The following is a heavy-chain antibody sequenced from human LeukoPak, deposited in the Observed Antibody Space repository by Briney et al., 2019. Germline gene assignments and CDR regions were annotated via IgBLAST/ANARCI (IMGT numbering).Heavy chain of an antibody. CDR2: IYIDGTT. J-gene: IGHJ4*02. CDR3: ARGPRYSFY. D-gene: IGHD6-13*01. V-gene: IGHV3-53*01. CDR1: GFTLSNHW. Sequence: GGSLRLSCAASGFTLSNHWMIWVRQAPGKGLEWISVIYIDGTTYYADSVKGRFTISRDQANNTLYLQMNTLRDEDTAVYYCARGPRYSFYWGQGTLVSVSS.